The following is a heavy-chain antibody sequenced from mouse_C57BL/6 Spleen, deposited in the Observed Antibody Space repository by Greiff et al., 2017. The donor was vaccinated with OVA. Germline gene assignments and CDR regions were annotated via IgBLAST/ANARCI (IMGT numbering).Heavy chain of an antibody. CDR2: IYPSDSET. CDR3: AREKRGDYCDY. CDR1: GYTFTSYW. V-gene: IGHV1-61*01. Sequence: VQLQQPGAELVRPGSSVKLSCKASGYTFTSYWMDWVKQRPGQGLEWIGNIYPSDSETHYNQKFKDKATLTVDKSSSTAYMQLSSLTSEDSAVYYCAREKRGDYCDYWGQGTTRTVSS. J-gene: IGHJ2*01.